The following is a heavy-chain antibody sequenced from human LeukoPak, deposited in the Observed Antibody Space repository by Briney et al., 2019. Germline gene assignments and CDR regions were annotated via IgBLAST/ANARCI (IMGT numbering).Heavy chain of an antibody. J-gene: IGHJ5*02. CDR1: GFTFRNFW. D-gene: IGHD6-13*01. Sequence: GGSLRLSCVVSGFTFRNFWMSWVRQAPGKGLEWVANIKQDGSEKYYVDSVKGRFTISRDNAKNSLYLQMNSLRAGDTAVYYCARVVAAAGTGGWFDPWGQGTLVTASS. CDR2: IKQDGSEK. CDR3: ARVVAAAGTGGWFDP. V-gene: IGHV3-7*01.